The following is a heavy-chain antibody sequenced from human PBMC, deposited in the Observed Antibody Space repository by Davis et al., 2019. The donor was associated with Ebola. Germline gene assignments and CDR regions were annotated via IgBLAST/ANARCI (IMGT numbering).Heavy chain of an antibody. J-gene: IGHJ5*02. Sequence: GESLKISCAASGFTFRNYNMIWVRQAPGKGLEWVSSISSSSTYIDYADSVKGRFTISRDNAKNSLFLQMNSLRAEETAVYNCAAHQGYYYGPRSSTWFDPWGQGTLVT. V-gene: IGHV3-21*01. D-gene: IGHD3-10*01. CDR3: AAHQGYYYGPRSSTWFDP. CDR2: ISSSSTYI. CDR1: GFTFRNYN.